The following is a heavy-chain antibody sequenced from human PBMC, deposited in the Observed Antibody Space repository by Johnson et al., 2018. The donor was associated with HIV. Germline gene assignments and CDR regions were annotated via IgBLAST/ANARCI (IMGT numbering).Heavy chain of an antibody. CDR1: GFTFSSYA. CDR3: ARMAANVSDF. CDR2: INDGGSEK. Sequence: EVQLVESGGGVVQPGRSLRLSCAASGFTFSSYAMHWFRQTPGKGLEWVANINDGGSEKYYVDTVKGRFTVSRDNAKNSLYLQMNSLRVEDTAVYYCARMAANVSDFWGQGTMVTVSS. J-gene: IGHJ3*01. V-gene: IGHV3-7*01. D-gene: IGHD5-24*01.